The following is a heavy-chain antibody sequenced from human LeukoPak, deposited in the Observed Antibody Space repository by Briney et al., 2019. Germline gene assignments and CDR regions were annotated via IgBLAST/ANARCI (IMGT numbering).Heavy chain of an antibody. D-gene: IGHD6-19*01. CDR2: ISISSSYI. V-gene: IGHV3-21*01. J-gene: IGHJ5*02. Sequence: GGSLRLSCAASGFTFSSYSMNWVRQAPGKGLESVSSISISSSYIYYADSVKGRFTISRDNAKNSLYLQMNSLRAEDTAVYYCAKDVDPIAVAGTWVNNWFDPWGQGTLVTVSS. CDR3: AKDVDPIAVAGTWVNNWFDP. CDR1: GFTFSSYS.